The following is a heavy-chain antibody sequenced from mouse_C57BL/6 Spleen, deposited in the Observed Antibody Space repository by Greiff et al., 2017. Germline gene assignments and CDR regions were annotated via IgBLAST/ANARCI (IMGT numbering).Heavy chain of an antibody. Sequence: QVQLQQPGAELVRPGSSVKLSCKASGYTFTSYWMHWVKQRPIQGLEWIGNIDPSDSETHYNQKFKYKASLTVDKSSSTAYMQLSSLTSEDAAVYYCATGTWFAYWGQGTLVTVSA. CDR1: GYTFTSYW. V-gene: IGHV1-52*01. J-gene: IGHJ3*01. D-gene: IGHD4-1*01. CDR3: ATGTWFAY. CDR2: IDPSDSET.